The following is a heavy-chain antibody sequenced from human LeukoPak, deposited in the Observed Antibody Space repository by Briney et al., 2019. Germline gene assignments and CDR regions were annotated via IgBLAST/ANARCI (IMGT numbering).Heavy chain of an antibody. CDR3: ARDSSMLRGPLVIYYFDF. D-gene: IGHD3-10*01. CDR1: DFSFITYA. Sequence: GGSLRLSCAASDFSFITYAMSWVRQAPGKGLEWVSIISGGGDATYYADSVKGRFTISRDNSKNTLYLQMNSLRVEDTAVYYCARDSSMLRGPLVIYYFDFWGQGTLVTVSS. J-gene: IGHJ4*02. V-gene: IGHV3-23*01. CDR2: ISGGGDAT.